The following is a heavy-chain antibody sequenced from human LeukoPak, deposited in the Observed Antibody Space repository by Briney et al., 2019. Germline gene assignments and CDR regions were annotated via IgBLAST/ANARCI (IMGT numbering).Heavy chain of an antibody. D-gene: IGHD4/OR15-4a*01. CDR3: ARENTVLTSFDY. CDR1: GFTVSSNY. Sequence: GGSLRLSCAASGFTVSSNYMSWVRQAPGKGLEWVSVIYSGGSTYYADSVKGRFTISRDNSKNTLYLQVNSLRAEDTAVYYCARENTVLTSFDYWGQGTLVTVSS. V-gene: IGHV3-66*01. CDR2: IYSGGST. J-gene: IGHJ4*02.